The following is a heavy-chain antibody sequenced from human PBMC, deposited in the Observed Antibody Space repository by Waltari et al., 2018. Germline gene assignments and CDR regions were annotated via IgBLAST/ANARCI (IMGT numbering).Heavy chain of an antibody. CDR3: ANTGYYNSFDY. V-gene: IGHV3-23*01. CDR2: ISGSGGST. J-gene: IGHJ4*02. Sequence: EVQLLESGGGLVQPGGSLRLSCAASGFTFSSYAMSWVRQAPGKGLGWVSAISGSGGSTYDADSVKGRFTISRDNSKNTLYLQMNSLRAEDTAVYYCANTGYYNSFDYWGQGTLVTVSS. D-gene: IGHD3-9*01. CDR1: GFTFSSYA.